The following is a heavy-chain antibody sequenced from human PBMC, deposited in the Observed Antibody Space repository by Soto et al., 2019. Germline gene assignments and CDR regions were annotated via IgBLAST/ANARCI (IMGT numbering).Heavy chain of an antibody. CDR1: GGTFSNYA. D-gene: IGHD3-22*01. V-gene: IGHV1-69*12. CDR2: IIPMFGTT. CDR3: ARGTYNFVSSDYEEVGF. J-gene: IGHJ4*02. Sequence: QVQLVQSGAEVKKPGSSVKVSCKASGGTFSNYAINWVRQAPGQGLEWMGGIIPMFGTTNYAQKFQGRVTITADESTSTVYMELSSLISEVTGVYYCARGTYNFVSSDYEEVGFWGQGTLVTVSS.